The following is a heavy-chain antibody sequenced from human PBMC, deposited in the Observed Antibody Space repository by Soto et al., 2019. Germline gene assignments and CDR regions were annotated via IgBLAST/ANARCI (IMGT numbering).Heavy chain of an antibody. CDR1: GFTFNSYS. J-gene: IGHJ6*04. D-gene: IGHD1-1*01. CDR3: ARYDAFKASDS. V-gene: IGHV3-21*01. CDR2: ISSGSVYT. Sequence: LRLSCAASGFTFNSYSVNWVRQAPGKGLEWVASISSGSVYTDFAYSVKGRFTISRDDVTNSVSLQMDSLRVEDTGIYYCARYDAFKASDSWGKGNMVNVSA.